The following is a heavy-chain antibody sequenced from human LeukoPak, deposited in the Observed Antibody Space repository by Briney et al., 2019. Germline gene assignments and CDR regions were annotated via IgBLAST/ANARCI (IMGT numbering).Heavy chain of an antibody. J-gene: IGHJ4*02. V-gene: IGHV3-74*01. CDR1: GFTFSSYW. Sequence: PGGSLRLSRAASGFTFSSYWMHWVRQAPGKGLVWVSRINSDGSDTTYADSVKGRFTISRDNAKNTLYLQMNSLRAEDTAVYYCAKNGPGLDYFDYWGQGTLVTVSS. D-gene: IGHD3-10*01. CDR2: INSDGSDT. CDR3: AKNGPGLDYFDY.